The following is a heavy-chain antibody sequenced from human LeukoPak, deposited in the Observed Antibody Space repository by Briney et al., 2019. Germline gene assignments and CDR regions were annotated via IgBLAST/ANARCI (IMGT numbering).Heavy chain of an antibody. D-gene: IGHD6-25*01. CDR1: GGTFSSYT. Sequence: SVKVSCKASGGTFSSYTISWVRQAPGQGLEWMGGIIPIFGTANYAQKFQGRVTITADESTSTAYMELSSLRSDDTAVYYCARDGYSSGCEEYWGQGTLVTVSS. CDR3: ARDGYSSGCEEY. J-gene: IGHJ4*02. CDR2: IIPIFGTA. V-gene: IGHV1-69*13.